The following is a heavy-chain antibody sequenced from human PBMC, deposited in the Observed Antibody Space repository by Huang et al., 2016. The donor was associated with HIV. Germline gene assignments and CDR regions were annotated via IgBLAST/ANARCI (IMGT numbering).Heavy chain of an antibody. CDR3: ANRYITQSLRSGFDAFDI. D-gene: IGHD1-20*01. J-gene: IGHJ3*02. CDR1: GFSLTTSGVG. V-gene: IGHV2-5*01. Sequence: QITLKDSGHALVKHSQTLTLTCSVSGFSLTTSGVGVGWIRQPPGKALEWLARIYWNDEKRDNPLMRNRLCITRDTSKRQVVLRLINVNPVETATYHCANRYITQSLRSGFDAFDIWGQGTMVAVSS. CDR2: IYWNDEK.